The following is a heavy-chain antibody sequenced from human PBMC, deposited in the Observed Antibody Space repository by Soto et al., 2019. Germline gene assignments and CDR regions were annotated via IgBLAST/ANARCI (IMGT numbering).Heavy chain of an antibody. CDR3: ARMESFGSLNWFDP. Sequence: ASVKVSCKASGYTFTNNDVSWVRQATGQGLEWMGWMNPGSGDTGYERKFQGRVTMTRDISIATAYMELNSLTSEDTAIYYCARMESFGSLNWFDPWGQGTLVTVSS. CDR2: MNPGSGDT. CDR1: GYTFTNND. V-gene: IGHV1-8*02. J-gene: IGHJ5*02. D-gene: IGHD5-18*01.